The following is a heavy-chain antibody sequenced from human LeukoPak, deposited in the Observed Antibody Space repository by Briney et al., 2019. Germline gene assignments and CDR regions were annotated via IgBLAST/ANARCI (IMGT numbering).Heavy chain of an antibody. J-gene: IGHJ4*02. Sequence: PGGSLRLSCAASGFTFSSYGMHWVRQAPGKGLEWVAVISYDGSNKYYADSVKGRFTISRDNSKNTLYLQMNSLRAEDTAVYYCAKDRGIYYDTGILGYWGQGTLVTVSS. CDR2: ISYDGSNK. D-gene: IGHD3-22*01. V-gene: IGHV3-30*18. CDR3: AKDRGIYYDTGILGY. CDR1: GFTFSSYG.